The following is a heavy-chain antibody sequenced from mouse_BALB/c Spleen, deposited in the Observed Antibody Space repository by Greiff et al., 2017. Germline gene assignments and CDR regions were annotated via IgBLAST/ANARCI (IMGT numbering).Heavy chain of an antibody. CDR2: ISYSGST. CDR1: GYSITSDYA. V-gene: IGHV3-2*02. D-gene: IGHD2-3*01. Sequence: EVQLMESGPGLVKPSQSLSLTCTVTGYSITSDYAWNWIRQFPGNKLEWMGYISYSGSTSYNPSLKSRISITRDTSKNQFFLQLNSVTTEDTATYYCARSRWLLLYAMDYWGQGTSVTVSS. J-gene: IGHJ4*01. CDR3: ARSRWLLLYAMDY.